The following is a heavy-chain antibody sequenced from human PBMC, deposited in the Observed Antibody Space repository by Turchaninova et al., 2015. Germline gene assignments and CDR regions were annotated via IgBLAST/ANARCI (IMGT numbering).Heavy chain of an antibody. J-gene: IGHJ4*02. CDR3: AHIRGGGNAPLFDY. Sequence: QITLKESGPTLVKPTQTLTLTCTFSGFSLTTGPVGVGWIRQPPGKALEWLALIYWDGDKRYSPSLMSRLTITKDPAKNQVVLTMTNMDPVDTATFYCAHIRGGGNAPLFDYWGQGTLVTVSS. D-gene: IGHD4-23*01. CDR1: GFSLTTGPVG. CDR2: IYWDGDK. V-gene: IGHV2-5*02.